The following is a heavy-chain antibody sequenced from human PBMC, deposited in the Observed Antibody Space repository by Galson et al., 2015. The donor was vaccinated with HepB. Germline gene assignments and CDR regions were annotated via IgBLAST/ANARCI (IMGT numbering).Heavy chain of an antibody. CDR2: ISDSGGGT. D-gene: IGHD2-2*01. J-gene: IGHJ4*02. CDR3: AKSGLSGPIPAAVDY. V-gene: IGHV3-23*01. Sequence: SLRLSCAASGFIFSSHAMSWLRQAPGRGLEWVSVISDSGGGTYYADSVRGRFTISRDNSKNTLYPQMKSLRAEDTAVYYCAKSGLSGPIPAAVDYWGQGTLVTVSS. CDR1: GFIFSSHA.